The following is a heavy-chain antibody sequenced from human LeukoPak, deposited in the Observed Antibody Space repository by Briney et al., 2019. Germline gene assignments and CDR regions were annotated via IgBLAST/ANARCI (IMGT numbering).Heavy chain of an antibody. Sequence: SGPTLVKPTQTLTLTCTFSGFSLSTSGVGVGWIRQPPGKALEWLALIYWNDDKRYSPSLKSRLTITKDTSKNQVVLTMTNMDPVDTATYYCAHTPKGTIFGVVTPFDIWGQGTMVTVSS. CDR3: AHTPKGTIFGVVTPFDI. D-gene: IGHD3-3*01. J-gene: IGHJ3*02. CDR2: IYWNDDK. CDR1: GFSLSTSGVG. V-gene: IGHV2-5*01.